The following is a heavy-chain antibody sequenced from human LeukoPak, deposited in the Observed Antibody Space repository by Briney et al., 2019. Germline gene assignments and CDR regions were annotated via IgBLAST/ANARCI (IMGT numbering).Heavy chain of an antibody. J-gene: IGHJ4*02. D-gene: IGHD6-13*01. CDR3: ARTIAAAGTAHD. CDR1: GYTFTSYY. V-gene: IGHV1-46*01. Sequence: ASVKVSCNASGYTFTSYYMHWVRQAPGQGLEWMGLINPTGGSTGYAQKLQGRVTMTTDTSTSTAYMELRSLRSDDTAVYYCARTIAAAGTAHDWGQGTLVTVSS. CDR2: INPTGGST.